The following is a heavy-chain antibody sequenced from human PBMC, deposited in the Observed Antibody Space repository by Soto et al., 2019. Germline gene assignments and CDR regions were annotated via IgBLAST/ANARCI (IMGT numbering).Heavy chain of an antibody. D-gene: IGHD3-3*01. CDR3: ASLSFTIFGVRQDQDY. CDR1: GGSFGGFA. J-gene: IGHJ4*02. V-gene: IGHV4-34*02. Sequence: QVHLQQWGAGLLNPSETLSLTCAVYGGSFGGFAWSWVRQPPGKGLEWIGEINYSGYTNYNPSLKSRVSISVDKSKNQFSLKLNSVTAADTAVYYCASLSFTIFGVRQDQDYWSQGTLVTVSS. CDR2: INYSGYT.